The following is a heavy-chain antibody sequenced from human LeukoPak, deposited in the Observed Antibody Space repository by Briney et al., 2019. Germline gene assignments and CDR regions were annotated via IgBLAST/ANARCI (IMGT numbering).Heavy chain of an antibody. V-gene: IGHV3-11*03. Sequence: GGSLRLSCAASGFTFSDYYMSWIRQPPGKGLEWVSSISGSSSYTNYADSVKGRFTMSRDNDKDSLYLQMNSLRAEDTALYYCARLRGYSDGCYFWGQGNLVTVSS. D-gene: IGHD5-18*01. J-gene: IGHJ4*02. CDR2: ISGSSSYT. CDR3: ARLRGYSDGCYF. CDR1: GFTFSDYY.